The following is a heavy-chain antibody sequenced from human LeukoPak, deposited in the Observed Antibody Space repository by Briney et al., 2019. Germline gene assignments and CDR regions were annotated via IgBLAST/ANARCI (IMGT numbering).Heavy chain of an antibody. CDR1: GFTFSRYS. J-gene: IGHJ4*02. Sequence: GGSLRLSCAASGFTFSRYSMNWVRQTPGKGLEWLPYISGSGSSIDYADSVKGRFTISRDNAKNSLYLQMNSLRAEDTAVYYCARDCSHRGLLWFGELYGIDYWGQGTLVTVSS. V-gene: IGHV3-48*04. CDR2: ISGSGSSI. CDR3: ARDCSHRGLLWFGELYGIDY. D-gene: IGHD3-10*01.